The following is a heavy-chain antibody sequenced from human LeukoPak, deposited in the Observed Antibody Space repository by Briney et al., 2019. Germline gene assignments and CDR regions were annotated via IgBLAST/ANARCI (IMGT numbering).Heavy chain of an antibody. V-gene: IGHV4-34*01. J-gene: IGHJ4*02. Sequence: PGGSLRLSCAASGFTFSDYYMSWIRQPPGKGLEWIGEINHSGSTNYNPSLKSRVTISVDTSKNQFSLKLSSVTAADTAVYYCARALYDYVWGSYPTYWGQGTLVTVSS. CDR1: GFTFSDYY. CDR3: ARALYDYVWGSYPTY. CDR2: INHSGST. D-gene: IGHD3-16*02.